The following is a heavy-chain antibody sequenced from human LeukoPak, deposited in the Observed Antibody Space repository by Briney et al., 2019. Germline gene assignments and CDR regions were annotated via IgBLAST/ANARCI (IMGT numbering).Heavy chain of an antibody. CDR1: GGSISSSSYY. Sequence: PSETLSLTCTASGGSISSSSYYWSWIRQPPGKGLEWIGYIYYSGSTNYNPSLKSRVTISVDTSKNQFSLKLSSVTAADTAVYYCARDLRPRSPVHYYYMDVWGKGTTVTISS. CDR3: ARDLRPRSPVHYYYMDV. J-gene: IGHJ6*03. CDR2: IYYSGST. V-gene: IGHV4-61*01.